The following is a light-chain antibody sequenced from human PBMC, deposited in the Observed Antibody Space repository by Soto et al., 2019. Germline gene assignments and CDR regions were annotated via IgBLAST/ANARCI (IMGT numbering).Light chain of an antibody. Sequence: EIVLTQSPGTLSLSPGEGAALSCRASQSVSSSYLAWYQQKSGRAPWLLICAASIRATGIPDGFVGSGSGTDFTLTISRLEPEDFAVYYLHQYGSSPATFGPGTKVDIK. CDR2: AAS. J-gene: IGKJ1*01. CDR3: HQYGSSPAT. CDR1: QSVSSSY. V-gene: IGKV3-20*01.